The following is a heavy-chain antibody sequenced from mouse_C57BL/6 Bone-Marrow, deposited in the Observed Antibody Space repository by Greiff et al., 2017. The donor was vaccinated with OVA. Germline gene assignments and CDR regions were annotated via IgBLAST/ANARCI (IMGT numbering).Heavy chain of an antibody. V-gene: IGHV14-2*01. CDR3: ARSSLLWLRRGYYFDY. Sequence: EVQLQESGAELVKPGASVKLSCTASGFNIKDYYMHWVKQRTEQGLEWIGRIDPEDGETKYAPKFQGKATITADTSSNTAYLQLSSLTSEDTAVYYCARSSLLWLRRGYYFDYWGQGTTLTVSS. D-gene: IGHD2-2*01. CDR2: IDPEDGET. J-gene: IGHJ2*01. CDR1: GFNIKDYY.